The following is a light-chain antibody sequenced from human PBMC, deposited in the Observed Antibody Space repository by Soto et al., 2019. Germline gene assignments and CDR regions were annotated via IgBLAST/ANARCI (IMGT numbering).Light chain of an antibody. CDR1: QSVSSN. CDR3: QHYNNWPMT. J-gene: IGKJ5*01. Sequence: EIVMTQSPATLSVSPGERATLSCRASQSVSSNLAWYQQNPGQTPRLLMYGASTRATGIPARFSGSGSGTEFTLTISSLRSEDFAVYYCQHYNNWPMTFGQGTQLEIK. V-gene: IGKV3-15*01. CDR2: GAS.